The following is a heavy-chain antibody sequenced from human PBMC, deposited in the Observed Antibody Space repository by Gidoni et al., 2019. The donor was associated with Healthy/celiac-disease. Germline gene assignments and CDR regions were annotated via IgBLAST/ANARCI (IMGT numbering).Heavy chain of an antibody. D-gene: IGHD3-16*01. J-gene: IGHJ4*02. Sequence: EVQLVESGGVVVQPGGSLRLSWAAYGLPFDDYTMHWVRQAPGKGLEWVSLISWDVGSTYYADSVKGRFTISRDNSKNSLYLQMNSLRTEDTALYYCAKDMGRRDPGFDYWGQGTLVTVSA. CDR2: ISWDVGST. CDR3: AKDMGRRDPGFDY. CDR1: GLPFDDYT. V-gene: IGHV3-43*01.